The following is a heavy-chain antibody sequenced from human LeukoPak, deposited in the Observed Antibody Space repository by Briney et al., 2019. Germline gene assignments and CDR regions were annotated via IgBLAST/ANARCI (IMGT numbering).Heavy chain of an antibody. CDR2: ISGSGGST. J-gene: IGHJ3*02. D-gene: IGHD5-12*01. CDR1: GFTFSSYA. V-gene: IGHV3-23*01. Sequence: GGSLRLSCAASGFTFSSYAMSWVRQAPGKGLEWVSAISGSGGSTYYADSVKGRFTISRDNSKNTLYLQMNSLETEDTAMYYCTTCGYDRCGAFDIWGQGTVVTVSS. CDR3: TTCGYDRCGAFDI.